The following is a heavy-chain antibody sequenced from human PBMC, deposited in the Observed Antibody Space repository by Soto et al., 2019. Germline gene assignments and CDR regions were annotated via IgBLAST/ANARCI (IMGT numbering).Heavy chain of an antibody. CDR3: ARAFSSGWYGDFDY. CDR2: ISYDASNK. D-gene: IGHD6-19*01. CDR1: GFTFSSYA. Sequence: CLASGFTFSSYAVHWVRQAPGKGLEWVAVISYDASNKYYGDSVKGRFIVSRDNSKNTLYLQMNSLRAEDTAVYYCARAFSSGWYGDFDYWGQGTLVTVSS. V-gene: IGHV3-30-3*01. J-gene: IGHJ4*02.